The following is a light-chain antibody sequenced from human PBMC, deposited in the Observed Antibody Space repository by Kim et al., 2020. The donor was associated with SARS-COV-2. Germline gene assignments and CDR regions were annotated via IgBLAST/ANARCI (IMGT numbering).Light chain of an antibody. CDR2: MGS. CDR3: MQPLHTPYT. J-gene: IGKJ2*01. Sequence: EAASITCKSSESLLHSNGYSSLDWYLQKPGQSRQILIYMGSIRASGVPDRFSGSGSGTDFTLKISRVEAEDVGVYYCMQPLHTPYTFGQGTKLEI. V-gene: IGKV2-28*01. CDR1: ESLLHSNGYSS.